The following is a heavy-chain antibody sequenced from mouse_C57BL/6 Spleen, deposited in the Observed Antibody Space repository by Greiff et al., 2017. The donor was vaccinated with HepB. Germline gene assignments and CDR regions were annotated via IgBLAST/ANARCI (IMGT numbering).Heavy chain of an antibody. Sequence: EVHLVESGAELVKPGASVKLSCTASGFNIKDYYMHWVKQRTEQGLEWIGRIDPEDGETKYAPKFQGKATITADTSSNTAYLQLSSLTSEDTAVYYCARNYYYGSSVYYFDYWGQGTTLTVSS. J-gene: IGHJ2*01. CDR3: ARNYYYGSSVYYFDY. V-gene: IGHV14-2*01. CDR1: GFNIKDYY. CDR2: IDPEDGET. D-gene: IGHD1-1*01.